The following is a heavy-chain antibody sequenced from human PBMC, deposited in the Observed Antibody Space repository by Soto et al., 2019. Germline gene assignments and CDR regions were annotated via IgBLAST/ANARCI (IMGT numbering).Heavy chain of an antibody. CDR2: IYYSGST. D-gene: IGHD5-12*01. Sequence: SETLSLTCTVSGGSISSYYWSWIRQPPGKGLEWIGYIYYSGSTNYNPSLKSRVTISVDTSKNQFSLKLSSVTAADTAVYYCARSRSSGYISLVYWGRGTLVTVSS. CDR1: GGSISSYY. CDR3: ARSRSSGYISLVY. J-gene: IGHJ4*02. V-gene: IGHV4-59*08.